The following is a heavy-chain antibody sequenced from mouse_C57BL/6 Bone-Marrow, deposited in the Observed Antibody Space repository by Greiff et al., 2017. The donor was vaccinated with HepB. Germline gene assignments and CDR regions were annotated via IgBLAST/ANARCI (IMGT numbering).Heavy chain of an antibody. Sequence: EVQLVESGGGLVKPGGSLKRSCAASGFTFSDYGMHWVRQAPEKGLEWVAYISSGSSTIYYADTVTGRFTISRDYAKNTLFLQMTSLRSEDTAMYYCARPCLECWGQGTTRTVCS. V-gene: IGHV5-17*01. CDR2: ISSGSSTI. CDR1: GFTFSDYG. CDR3: ARPCLEC. J-gene: IGHJ2*01.